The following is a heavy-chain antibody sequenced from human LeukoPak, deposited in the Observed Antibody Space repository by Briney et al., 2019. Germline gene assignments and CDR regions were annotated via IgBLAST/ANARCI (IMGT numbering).Heavy chain of an antibody. D-gene: IGHD4-17*01. CDR1: GLIFSSSA. V-gene: IGHV3-23*01. J-gene: IGHJ4*01. CDR2: ITGGGGTT. CDR3: AKDQGHDYAPYGSPTQFY. Sequence: TGGSLRLSCAASGLIFSSSAMSWVRQAPGKGLQWVSSITGGGGTTHYADSVKGRFTISRDNSENTLYLQMHSLRAEDTAIYYCAKDQGHDYAPYGSPTQFYWGHGALVTVSS.